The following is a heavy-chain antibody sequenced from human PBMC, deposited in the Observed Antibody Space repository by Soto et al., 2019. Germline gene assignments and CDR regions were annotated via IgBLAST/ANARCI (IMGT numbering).Heavy chain of an antibody. CDR3: ARQEIQSSIAASEA. CDR2: FYYSGST. D-gene: IGHD6-6*01. J-gene: IGHJ5*02. CDR1: GGGISSSRYY. Sequence: SETLSLTCTVSGGGISSSRYYWGWIRQPPGKGLEWVGSFYYSGSTYYNPSLKSRMTISVDTSKNQFSLKLRSVTATDTAVYYCARQEIQSSIAASEAWGQGTLVTVSS. V-gene: IGHV4-39*01.